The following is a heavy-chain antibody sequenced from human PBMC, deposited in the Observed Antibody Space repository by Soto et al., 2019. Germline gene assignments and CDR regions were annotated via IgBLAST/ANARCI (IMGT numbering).Heavy chain of an antibody. CDR1: GFACNNYG. Sequence: WGSLRLSCTVSGFACNNYGINWVRQAPGKGLEWVSSISKSDYTYYSDSVKGRLTISRDNAKNSVSLQMNTLRVEDTAVYYCAREDSIIIPAVSDFWGQGTLVTVSS. V-gene: IGHV3-21*01. J-gene: IGHJ4*02. CDR3: AREDSIIIPAVSDF. D-gene: IGHD2-2*01. CDR2: ISKSDYT.